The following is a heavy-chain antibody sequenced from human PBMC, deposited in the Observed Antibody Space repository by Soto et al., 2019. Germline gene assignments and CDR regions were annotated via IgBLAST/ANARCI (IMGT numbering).Heavy chain of an antibody. CDR1: GGSFSGYY. D-gene: IGHD6-6*01. CDR3: ARAKQAARLAYNWFDP. Sequence: SETLSLTCAVYGGSFSGYYWSWIRQPPGKGLEWIGEINHSGRTNYNPSLKMRVTISADTSKNQFSLKLSSVTDADTAVYYCARAKQAARLAYNWFDPWGQGTLVTVSS. CDR2: INHSGRT. J-gene: IGHJ5*02. V-gene: IGHV4-34*01.